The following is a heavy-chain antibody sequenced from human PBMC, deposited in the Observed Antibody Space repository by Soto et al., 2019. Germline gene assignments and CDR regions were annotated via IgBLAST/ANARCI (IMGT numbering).Heavy chain of an antibody. V-gene: IGHV4-59*08. CDR1: GGSISSCD. J-gene: IGHJ4*02. CDR2: IYYSGNT. CDR3: ARVGGFGATTIDY. Sequence: SETLSLTCTVSGGSISSCDCSWIRLPPGKGLEWIGCIYYSGNTYYNPSLKRRFSISVDTSKNQFSLQLSSVTAADTAVYYCARVGGFGATTIDYWGQGTLVTVPQ. D-gene: IGHD3-10*01.